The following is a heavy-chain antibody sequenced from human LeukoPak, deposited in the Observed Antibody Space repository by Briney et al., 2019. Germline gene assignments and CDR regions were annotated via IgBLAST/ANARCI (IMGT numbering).Heavy chain of an antibody. D-gene: IGHD2-2*01. CDR2: IYHSGTT. V-gene: IGHV4-30-2*01. J-gene: IGHJ2*01. Sequence: PSETLSLTCTVSGGSLSSDGYYWHWIRQPPGKGLEWIGYIYHSGTTYYNPSLKSRITISVDRSENQFSLKLSSVTAADTAVYYCAREDRSSTTWRLFHWYFDLWGRGTLVTVSS. CDR3: AREDRSSTTWRLFHWYFDL. CDR1: GGSLSSDGYY.